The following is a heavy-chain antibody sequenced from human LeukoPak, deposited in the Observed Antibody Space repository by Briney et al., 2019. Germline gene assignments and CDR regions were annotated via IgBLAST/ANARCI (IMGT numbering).Heavy chain of an antibody. V-gene: IGHV5-51*01. D-gene: IGHD6-19*01. CDR2: IYPGDSDT. CDR3: ARRVVDSGWYYFDY. CDR1: GYSFTSYW. J-gene: IGHJ4*02. Sequence: GEALQISCKGSGYSFTSYWIAWVRQMPGKGVEGMGIIYPGDSDTRYSPSFQGQVTISADKSISTAYLQWSSLKASDTAMYYCARRVVDSGWYYFDYWGQGTLVTVSS.